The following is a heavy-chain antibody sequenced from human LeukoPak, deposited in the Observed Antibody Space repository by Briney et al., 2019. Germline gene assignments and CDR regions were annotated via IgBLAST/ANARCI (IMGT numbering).Heavy chain of an antibody. CDR3: ARDLSSEEVFDY. J-gene: IGHJ4*02. Sequence: GGSLRLSCAASGFTVSSNYMSWVRQAPGKGLEWVSVIYSGGSTYYADSVKGRFTISRDNAKNSLYLQMNSLRAEDTAVYYCARDLSSEEVFDYWGQGTLVTVSS. D-gene: IGHD6-25*01. CDR2: IYSGGST. V-gene: IGHV3-66*01. CDR1: GFTVSSNY.